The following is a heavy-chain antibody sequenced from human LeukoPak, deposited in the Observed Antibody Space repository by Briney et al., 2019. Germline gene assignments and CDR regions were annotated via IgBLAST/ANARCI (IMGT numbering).Heavy chain of an antibody. CDR1: GFTFSSYW. CDR2: IKKDGSER. D-gene: IGHD5-18*01. Sequence: GGSLRLSCAASGFTFSSYWMSWVRQAPGKGLEWVANIKKDGSERYYVDSVKDRFTISRDNDKNSLYLQMNSLRAEDTAVYYCARDNVGTAIPGMDVWGQGTTVTVSS. CDR3: ARDNVGTAIPGMDV. J-gene: IGHJ6*02. V-gene: IGHV3-7*04.